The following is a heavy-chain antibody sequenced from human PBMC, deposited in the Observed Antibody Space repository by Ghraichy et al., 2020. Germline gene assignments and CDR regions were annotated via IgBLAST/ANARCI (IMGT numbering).Heavy chain of an antibody. D-gene: IGHD6-13*01. CDR3: ASEYSSSWYDY. V-gene: IGHV4-61*01. CDR2: IYYSGST. J-gene: IGHJ4*02. Sequence: SETLSLTCTVSGGSVSSGSYYWSWIWQPPGKGLEWIGYIYYSGSTNYNPSLKSRVTISVDTSKNQFSLKLSSVTAADTAVYYCASEYSSSWYDYWGQGTLVTVSS. CDR1: GGSVSSGSYY.